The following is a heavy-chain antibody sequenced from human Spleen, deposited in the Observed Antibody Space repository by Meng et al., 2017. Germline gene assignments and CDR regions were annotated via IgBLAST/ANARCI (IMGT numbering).Heavy chain of an antibody. CDR1: GFTFSRYW. Sequence: EVQRLENGGGLVQPGGSLRLSCAASGFTFSRYWMHWVRQVPGQGLVWVSRIHPDGSSTSYADSVKGRFTISRDNAKNTLYLQMTSLRAEDTAVYYCSKDYTGSDDYWGQGTLVTVSS. CDR2: IHPDGSST. D-gene: IGHD5-12*01. J-gene: IGHJ4*02. CDR3: SKDYTGSDDY. V-gene: IGHV3-74*01.